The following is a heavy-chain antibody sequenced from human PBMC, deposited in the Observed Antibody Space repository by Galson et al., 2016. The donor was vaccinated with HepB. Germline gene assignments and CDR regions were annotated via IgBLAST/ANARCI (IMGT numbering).Heavy chain of an antibody. CDR1: GFTFTNSA. D-gene: IGHD4-17*01. CDR3: AALYRDQYDFDL. CDR2: IVVGSGNT. J-gene: IGHJ4*02. V-gene: IGHV1-58*02. Sequence: SVKVSCKAPGFTFTNSAMQWVRQARGQRLEWIGWIVVGSGNTNYAQKFQQRVTITRDMSTGTAYLDLGSLRSEDTAVYYCAALYRDQYDFDLWGQGTQVTVSA.